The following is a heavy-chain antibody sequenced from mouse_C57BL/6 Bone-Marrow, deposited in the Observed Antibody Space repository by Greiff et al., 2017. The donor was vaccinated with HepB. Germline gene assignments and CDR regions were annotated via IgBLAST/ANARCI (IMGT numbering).Heavy chain of an antibody. Sequence: DVHLVESGGDLVKPGGSLKLSCAASGFTFSSYGMSWVRQPPDKRLEWVATISSGGSYTYYTDSVKGRFSISRDNAKNTLYLQMSSLKSEDTAMYDCASEWYYYGLPYYFDYGGRGNTLTVSS. D-gene: IGHD1-1*01. CDR2: ISSGGSYT. CDR1: GFTFSSYG. J-gene: IGHJ2*01. CDR3: ASEWYYYGLPYYFDY. V-gene: IGHV5-6*01.